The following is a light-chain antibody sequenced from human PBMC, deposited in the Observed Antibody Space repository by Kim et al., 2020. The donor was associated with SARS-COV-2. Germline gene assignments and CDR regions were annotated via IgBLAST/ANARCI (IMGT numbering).Light chain of an antibody. CDR2: GRN. CDR1: SLRTNY. J-gene: IGLJ1*01. CDR3: NSLYSSGHPLV. V-gene: IGLV3-19*01. Sequence: SSELTQDPAVSVALGQTVRITCQGDSLRTNYAHWYQQKPGQAPFLVMFGRNNRPSFTTDRFSFSSSWNTASFTLTCAQSEYESDFYCNSLYSSGHPLVFG.